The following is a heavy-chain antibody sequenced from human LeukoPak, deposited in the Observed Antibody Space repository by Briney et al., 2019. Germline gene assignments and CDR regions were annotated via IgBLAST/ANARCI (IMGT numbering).Heavy chain of an antibody. CDR2: IYYSGST. D-gene: IGHD4-23*01. V-gene: IGHV4-39*01. Sequence: PSETPSLTCTVSGGSISSGNYYWGWIRQPPGKGLEWIGSIYYSGSTYYNPSLKSRVTISVDTSKNQFSLKLSSVTAADTAVYYCARRTTTVVTPGAFDIWGQGTMVTVSS. CDR3: ARRTTTVVTPGAFDI. J-gene: IGHJ3*02. CDR1: GGSISSGNYY.